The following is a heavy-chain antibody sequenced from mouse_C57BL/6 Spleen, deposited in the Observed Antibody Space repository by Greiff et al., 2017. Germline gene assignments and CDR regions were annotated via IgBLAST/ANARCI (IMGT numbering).Heavy chain of an antibody. CDR2: IRNKANGYTT. CDR1: GFTFTDYY. CDR3: ARRDYSNHVGYFDV. Sequence: EVKLVESGGGLVQPGGSLSLSCAASGFTFTDYYMSWVRQPPGKALEWLGFIRNKANGYTTEYSASVKGRFTISRDNSQSILYLQMNALRAEDSATYYCARRDYSNHVGYFDVWGTGTTVTVSS. D-gene: IGHD2-5*01. J-gene: IGHJ1*03. V-gene: IGHV7-3*01.